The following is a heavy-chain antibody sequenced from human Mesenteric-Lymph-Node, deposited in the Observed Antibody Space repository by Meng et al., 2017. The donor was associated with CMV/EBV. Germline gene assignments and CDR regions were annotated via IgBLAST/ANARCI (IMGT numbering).Heavy chain of an antibody. CDR2: VNWNGGST. Sequence: GGSLRLSCAASGFTFSSYSMTWVRQVPGKGLEWVSGVNWNGGSTGYADSVKGRFTISRDNAKNSLYLQMNSLRAEDTALYYCARAGGSGSYSGIDYWGQGTLVTVSS. D-gene: IGHD1-26*01. CDR3: ARAGGSGSYSGIDY. V-gene: IGHV3-20*04. J-gene: IGHJ4*02. CDR1: GFTFSSYS.